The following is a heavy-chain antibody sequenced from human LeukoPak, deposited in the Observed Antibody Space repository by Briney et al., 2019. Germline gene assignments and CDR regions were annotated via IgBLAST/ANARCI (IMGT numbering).Heavy chain of an antibody. D-gene: IGHD6-19*01. Sequence: KPSETLSLTCTVSGGSISSSSYYWGWIRQPPGKGLEWIGSIYYSGSTYYNPSLKSRVTISVDTSKNQFSLKLSSVTAADTAVYYCVRFAGSGWSHFDYWGQGTLVTVSS. V-gene: IGHV4-39*01. CDR3: VRFAGSGWSHFDY. J-gene: IGHJ4*02. CDR2: IYYSGST. CDR1: GGSISSSSYY.